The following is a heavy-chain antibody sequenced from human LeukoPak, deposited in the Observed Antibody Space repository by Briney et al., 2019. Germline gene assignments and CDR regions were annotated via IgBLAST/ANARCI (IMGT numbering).Heavy chain of an antibody. CDR2: ITASSTAI. V-gene: IGHV3-21*01. J-gene: IGHJ4*02. CDR1: GFTFNTYT. D-gene: IGHD3-9*01. CDR3: ARTYYDILTGYNPYFDY. Sequence: GGSLRLSCAASGFTFNTYTMNWVRQAPGKGLEWVSSITASSTAIYSTDSVKGRFTISRDNAKNFLYLQMNSLRAEDTAVYYCARTYYDILTGYNPYFDYWGQGILVTVSS.